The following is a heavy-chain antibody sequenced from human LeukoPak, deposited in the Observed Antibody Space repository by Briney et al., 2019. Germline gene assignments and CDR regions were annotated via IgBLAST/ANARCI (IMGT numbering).Heavy chain of an antibody. CDR1: GFTLSSYS. D-gene: IGHD4-17*01. Sequence: GGAPRLSCAASGFTLSSYSMSRGRPAPGKGVEWVSAISGSGGSTYYADSVKGRFTISRDNSKNTLYLQMNSLRAEDTAVYYCARPGTTASYWYFDLWGRGTLVTVSS. V-gene: IGHV3-23*01. CDR2: ISGSGGST. CDR3: ARPGTTASYWYFDL. J-gene: IGHJ2*01.